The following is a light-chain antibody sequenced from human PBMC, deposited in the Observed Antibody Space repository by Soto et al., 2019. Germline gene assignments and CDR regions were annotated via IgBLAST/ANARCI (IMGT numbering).Light chain of an antibody. CDR2: EGS. J-gene: IGLJ1*01. V-gene: IGLV2-23*01. CDR3: CSYAGSSTYV. CDR1: SSDVGSYNL. Sequence: QSALTQPASVSGSPGQSITISCTGTSSDVGSYNLVSWYQQYPGKAPKLMIYEGSKRPSGVSKRFSGSKSGNTASLSISGLQAEDVADYYCCSYAGSSTYVFGTGTKLTVL.